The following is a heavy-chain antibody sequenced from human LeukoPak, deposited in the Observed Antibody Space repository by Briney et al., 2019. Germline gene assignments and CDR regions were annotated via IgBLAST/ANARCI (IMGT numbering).Heavy chain of an antibody. CDR1: GDSVSSSSYY. CDR2: IYYSGST. J-gene: IGHJ4*02. V-gene: IGHV4-39*07. Sequence: SETLSLTCTVSGDSVSSSSYYWGWIRQPPGKGLEWIGGIYYSGSTYYNPSLKSRVTISVDTSKNQFSLKLSSVTAADTAVYYCARDLEGATPGYWGQGTLVTVSS. CDR3: ARDLEGATPGY. D-gene: IGHD1-26*01.